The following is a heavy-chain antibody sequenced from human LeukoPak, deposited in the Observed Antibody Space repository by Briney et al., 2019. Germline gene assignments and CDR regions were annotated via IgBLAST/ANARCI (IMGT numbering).Heavy chain of an antibody. Sequence: PGGSLRLSCAASGFTFSDYYMSWIRQAPGKGLEWVSSISSSGSYIYYTDSVKGRFTISRDNAKNSLYLQMNSLRAEDTAVFYCARDLLPYCGGDCYAAFDYWGQGTLVTVSS. V-gene: IGHV3-11*04. CDR2: ISSSGSYI. CDR3: ARDLLPYCGGDCYAAFDY. CDR1: GFTFSDYY. J-gene: IGHJ4*02. D-gene: IGHD2-21*02.